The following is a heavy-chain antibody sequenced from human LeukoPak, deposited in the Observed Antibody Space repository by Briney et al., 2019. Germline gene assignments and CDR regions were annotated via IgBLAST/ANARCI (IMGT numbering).Heavy chain of an antibody. CDR3: ARVQQGYSSSSWWFDP. CDR2: ISAYNGNT. Sequence: ASVKVSCKASGYTFTSYGISWVRQAPGQGLEWMGWISAYNGNTNYAQKLQGRVTMTTDTSTSTAYMELRSLRSDDTAVYYCARVQQGYSSSSWWFDPWGQGTLVTVSS. D-gene: IGHD6-13*01. CDR1: GYTFTSYG. J-gene: IGHJ5*02. V-gene: IGHV1-18*01.